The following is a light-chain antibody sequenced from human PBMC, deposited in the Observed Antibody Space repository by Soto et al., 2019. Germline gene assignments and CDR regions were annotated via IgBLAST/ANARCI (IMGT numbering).Light chain of an antibody. Sequence: QSALTQPPSASGSPGQSVTISCTGTSSDVGGYNYVSWYQQHPGKAPKLLIYEVIKRPSGVPDRFSASRSGNTASLTVSGLQPEDEADYYCSSYAGSNTPYVFGTGTKLTVL. V-gene: IGLV2-8*01. CDR1: SSDVGGYNY. CDR2: EVI. J-gene: IGLJ1*01. CDR3: SSYAGSNTPYV.